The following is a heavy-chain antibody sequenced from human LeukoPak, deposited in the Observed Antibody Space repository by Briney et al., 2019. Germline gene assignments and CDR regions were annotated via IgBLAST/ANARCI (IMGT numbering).Heavy chain of an antibody. D-gene: IGHD2-2*01. CDR1: GGTFSKYP. CDR2: ILPIFRIT. V-gene: IGHV1-69*13. Sequence: SVKVSCMYTGGTFSKYPISWVGQAPGKGGEGMGGILPIFRITIYAEKFQGRVTITADESTTTAYLSLNSLRSEDTAVYYCAICSSTWSGDRPYSWGQGSLFTVSS. CDR3: AICSSTWSGDRPYS. J-gene: IGHJ4*02.